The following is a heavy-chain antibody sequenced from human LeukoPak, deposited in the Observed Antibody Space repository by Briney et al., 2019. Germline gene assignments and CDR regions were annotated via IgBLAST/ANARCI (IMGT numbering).Heavy chain of an antibody. CDR3: AKDRDAIAVAATTNY. Sequence: PGGSLRLSCAASGFTFSSYAMSWVRQAPGKGLEWVSTISGSGGSTYYADSVKGRFTISRDNSKNTLYLQMNSLRAEDTAVYYCAKDRDAIAVAATTNYWGQGTLVTVSS. V-gene: IGHV3-23*01. CDR1: GFTFSSYA. J-gene: IGHJ4*02. CDR2: ISGSGGST. D-gene: IGHD6-19*01.